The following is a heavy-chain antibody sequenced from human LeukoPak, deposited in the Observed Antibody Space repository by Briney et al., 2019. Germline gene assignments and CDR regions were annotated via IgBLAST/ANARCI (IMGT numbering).Heavy chain of an antibody. Sequence: PSETLSLTCAVYGGSFSGYYWSWIRQPPGKGLEWIGEINHSGSTNYNPSLKSRVTISVDTSKNQFSLKLSSVTAADTAVYYCARQGSWWSGYYPTKYYMDVWGKGTTVTVSS. CDR2: INHSGST. CDR3: ARQGSWWSGYYPTKYYMDV. D-gene: IGHD3-3*01. CDR1: GGSFSGYY. J-gene: IGHJ6*03. V-gene: IGHV4-34*01.